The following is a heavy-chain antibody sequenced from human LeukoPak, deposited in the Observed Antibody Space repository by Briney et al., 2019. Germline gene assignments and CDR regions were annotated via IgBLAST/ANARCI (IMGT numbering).Heavy chain of an antibody. J-gene: IGHJ4*02. D-gene: IGHD2-21*01. CDR2: IRYDGTDK. V-gene: IGHV3-30*02. CDR3: APRVVVITAPFDY. CDR1: GFTFSSFG. Sequence: GGSLRLSCAASGFTFSSFGMHWVRQAPGKGLEWVAFIRYDGTDKCYADSVKGRFTISRDNSKNTLYLQMNSLRPEDTAVYYCAPRVVVITAPFDYWGQGTLVTVSS.